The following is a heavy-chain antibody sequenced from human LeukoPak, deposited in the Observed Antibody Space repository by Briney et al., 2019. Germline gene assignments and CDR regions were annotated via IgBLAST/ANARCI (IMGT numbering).Heavy chain of an antibody. D-gene: IGHD3-22*01. CDR1: GYTFTSYY. V-gene: IGHV1-46*01. J-gene: IGHJ4*02. CDR3: ARVGRYYDSSGYYSWSFDY. Sequence: ASVKVSCKASGYTFTSYYMHWVRQAPGQGLEWMGIINPSGGSTSYAQKFQGRVTMTRDTSTSTVYTELSSLRSEDTAVYYCARVGRYYDSSGYYSWSFDYWGQGTLVTVSS. CDR2: INPSGGST.